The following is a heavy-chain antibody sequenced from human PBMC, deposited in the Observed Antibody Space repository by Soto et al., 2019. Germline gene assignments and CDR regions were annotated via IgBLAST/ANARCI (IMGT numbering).Heavy chain of an antibody. Sequence: KASETLSLTCTVSGGSISRYYWSWIRQPAGKGLEWIGRIYTSGSTNYNPSLKSRVTMSLDTSKNQFSLKLTSVTAADTALYYCARGNCSSPNCYSFSGYYGMDVWGQGTTVTVSS. CDR1: GGSISRYY. J-gene: IGHJ6*02. V-gene: IGHV4-4*07. CDR2: IYTSGST. D-gene: IGHD2-2*01. CDR3: ARGNCSSPNCYSFSGYYGMDV.